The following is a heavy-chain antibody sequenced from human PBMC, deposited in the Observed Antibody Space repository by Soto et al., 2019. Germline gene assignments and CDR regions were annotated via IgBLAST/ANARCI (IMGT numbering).Heavy chain of an antibody. CDR3: VRDKYYAFDY. V-gene: IGHV3-23*01. Sequence: GGSLRLSCAASGFTFSSYAMSWVRQAPGKGLEWVSDFNSAGGSTYYADSVKGRFTISRDNSKNSLYLQMDSLRDEDTAIYYCVRDKYYAFDYWGLGALVTVSS. J-gene: IGHJ4*02. D-gene: IGHD3-3*01. CDR2: FNSAGGST. CDR1: GFTFSSYA.